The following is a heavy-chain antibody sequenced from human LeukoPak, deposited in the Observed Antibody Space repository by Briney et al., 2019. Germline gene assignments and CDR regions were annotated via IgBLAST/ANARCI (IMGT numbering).Heavy chain of an antibody. CDR1: GFTFSSYS. D-gene: IGHD5-12*01. V-gene: IGHV3-21*01. J-gene: IGHJ3*02. Sequence: GGSLRLSCAASGFTFSSYSMNWVRQAPGKGLEWVSSISSSSSYIYYADSVKGRFTISRDNAKNSLYLQMNSLRAEDTAVYYCARSGYSGYMAPDAFDIWGQGTMVTVSS. CDR3: ARSGYSGYMAPDAFDI. CDR2: ISSSSSYI.